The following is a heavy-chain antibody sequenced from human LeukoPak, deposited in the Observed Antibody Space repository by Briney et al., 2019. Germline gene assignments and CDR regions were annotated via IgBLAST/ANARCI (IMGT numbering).Heavy chain of an antibody. V-gene: IGHV4-39*07. D-gene: IGHD5-18*01. J-gene: IGHJ3*02. CDR1: GGSISISSYY. CDR2: IYYSGST. Sequence: SETLSLTCTVSGGSISISSYYWGWIRQPPGKGLEWIGSIYYSGSTYYNPSLKSRVTISVDTSKNQFSLKLSSVTAADTAVYYCARVYGYSYGHDAFDIWGQGTMVTVSS. CDR3: ARVYGYSYGHDAFDI.